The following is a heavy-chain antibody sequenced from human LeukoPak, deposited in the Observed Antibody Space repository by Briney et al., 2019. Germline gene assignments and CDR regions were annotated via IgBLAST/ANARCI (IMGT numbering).Heavy chain of an antibody. CDR1: GGSISSSSYY. Sequence: SETLSLTCTVFGGSISSSSYYWGWIRQPPGKGLEWIGSIYYSGSTYYNPSLKSRVTISVDTSKNQFSLKLSSVTAADTAVYYCASRSTVTTFGYYFDYWGQGTLVTVSS. J-gene: IGHJ4*02. CDR3: ASRSTVTTFGYYFDY. V-gene: IGHV4-39*01. D-gene: IGHD4-17*01. CDR2: IYYSGST.